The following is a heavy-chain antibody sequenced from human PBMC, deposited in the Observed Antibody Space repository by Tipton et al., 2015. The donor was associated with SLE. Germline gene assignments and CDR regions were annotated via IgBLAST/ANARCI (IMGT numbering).Heavy chain of an antibody. Sequence: TLSLTCTVSGGSISSHYWSWIRQPPGKELEWLGFIYYSGDTNYNPSLKSRVTISVDTSQNQVSLKLRSVTAADTAVYYCARHLGASFDFWGQGILVTVSS. V-gene: IGHV4-59*11. J-gene: IGHJ4*02. CDR1: GGSISSHY. CDR3: ARHLGASFDF. CDR2: IYYSGDT.